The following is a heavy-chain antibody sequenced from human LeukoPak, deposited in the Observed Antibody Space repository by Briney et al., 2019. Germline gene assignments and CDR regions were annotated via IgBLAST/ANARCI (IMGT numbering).Heavy chain of an antibody. CDR2: ISGSGDNT. Sequence: PGGSLRLSCAASGFTFSSYPMSWVRQAPGKGLEWVSAISGSGDNTYYADSVKGRFTISRDNSKNTVSLQMNSLRAEDTAVYYCAKEKVVAAVGTVGFAPWGQEPLVTVSP. J-gene: IGHJ5*02. D-gene: IGHD6-13*01. CDR1: GFTFSSYP. V-gene: IGHV3-23*01. CDR3: AKEKVVAAVGTVGFAP.